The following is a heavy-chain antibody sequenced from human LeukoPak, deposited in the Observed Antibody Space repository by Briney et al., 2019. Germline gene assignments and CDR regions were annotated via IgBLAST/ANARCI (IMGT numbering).Heavy chain of an antibody. J-gene: IGHJ4*02. Sequence: GGSLRLSCAASGFTFSDYYMSWIRQAPGKGLEGGSYISSSGSTIYYADSVKGRFTISRDNAKNSLYLQMNSLRAEDTAVYYCAREGFHSGSYIDYWGQGTLVTVSS. CDR1: GFTFSDYY. V-gene: IGHV3-11*04. CDR2: ISSSGSTI. CDR3: AREGFHSGSYIDY. D-gene: IGHD1-26*01.